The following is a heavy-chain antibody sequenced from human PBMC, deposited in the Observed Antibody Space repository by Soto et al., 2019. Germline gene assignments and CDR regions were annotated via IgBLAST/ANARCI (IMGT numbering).Heavy chain of an antibody. Sequence: SVKVSCKASGGTFSSYAISWVRQAHGQGLEWMGGIIPIFGTANYAQKFQGRVTITADESTSTAYMELSSLRSEDTAVYYCARGRGGSYYDFDYWGQGTLVTVSS. CDR1: GGTFSSYA. D-gene: IGHD1-26*01. J-gene: IGHJ4*02. CDR2: IIPIFGTA. V-gene: IGHV1-69*13. CDR3: ARGRGGSYYDFDY.